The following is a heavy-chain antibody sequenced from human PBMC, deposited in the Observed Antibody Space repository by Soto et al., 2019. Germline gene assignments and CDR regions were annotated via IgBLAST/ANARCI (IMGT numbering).Heavy chain of an antibody. V-gene: IGHV3-23*01. CDR3: SSSRTGYYFDY. CDR1: GFTFSTYA. J-gene: IGHJ4*02. D-gene: IGHD2-2*01. CDR2: ISGLGAGT. Sequence: GGSLRLSCAVSGFTFSTYAMTWVRQAPGKGLEWVSTISGLGAGTYYADSVKGRFTISRDNSKNTVYLQMDSLRAEDTAVYYCSSSRTGYYFDYWGQGTLVTVSS.